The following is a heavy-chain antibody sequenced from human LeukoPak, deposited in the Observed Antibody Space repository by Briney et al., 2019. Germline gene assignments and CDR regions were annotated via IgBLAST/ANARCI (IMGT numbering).Heavy chain of an antibody. CDR1: GGSFSGYY. Sequence: SETLSLTCAVYGGSFSGYYWSWIRQPPGRGLEWIGNIYCGGNTHYNPSLKSRVTMSVDTSKNQFSLKLNSVTAADTAVYYCATHSRPGSGGYENAFEIWGQGTMVTVSS. V-gene: IGHV4-34*01. CDR2: IYCGGNT. J-gene: IGHJ3*02. CDR3: ATHSRPGSGGYENAFEI. D-gene: IGHD5-12*01.